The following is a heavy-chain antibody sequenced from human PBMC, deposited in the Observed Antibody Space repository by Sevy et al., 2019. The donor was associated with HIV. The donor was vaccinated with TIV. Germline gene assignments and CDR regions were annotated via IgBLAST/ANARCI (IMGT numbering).Heavy chain of an antibody. CDR2: ISGSGGYT. J-gene: IGHJ4*02. V-gene: IGHV3-23*01. Sequence: GGSLRLSCAASGVIFNSHARSWVRQAPGKGLEWVSTISGSGGYTYYSDSVKGRFSISRDNSKNTVYLQMNSLRAEDTAVYYCTNRGIVIITGFDYWGQGTLVTVSS. CDR1: GVIFNSHA. D-gene: IGHD1-20*01. CDR3: TNRGIVIITGFDY.